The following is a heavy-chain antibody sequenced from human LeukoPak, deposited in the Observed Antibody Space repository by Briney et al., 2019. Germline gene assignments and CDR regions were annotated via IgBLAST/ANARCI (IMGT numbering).Heavy chain of an antibody. V-gene: IGHV3-30*04. CDR2: ISYDGSNK. CDR1: GFTFSSYS. D-gene: IGHD1-26*01. Sequence: GGSLRLSCAASGFTFSSYSMHWVRQAPGKGLEWVAVISYDGSNKYYADSVKGRFTISRDNSKNTLYLQMNSLRAEDTAVYYCARDSKWDAFDIWGQGTMVTVSS. CDR3: ARDSKWDAFDI. J-gene: IGHJ3*02.